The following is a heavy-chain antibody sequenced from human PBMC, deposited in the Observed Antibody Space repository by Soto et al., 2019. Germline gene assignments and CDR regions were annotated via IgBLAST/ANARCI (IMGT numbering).Heavy chain of an antibody. CDR1: GFSFTNFA. Sequence: GGSLRLSCAASGFSFTNFAMSWVRQAPGKGLEWVAGISWNSGSIGYADSVKGRFTISRDNAKNSLYLQMNSLRAEDTALYYCAKARKSSGWYDLSLDAFDIWGQGTMVTVSS. V-gene: IGHV3-9*01. CDR3: AKARKSSGWYDLSLDAFDI. CDR2: ISWNSGSI. D-gene: IGHD6-19*01. J-gene: IGHJ3*02.